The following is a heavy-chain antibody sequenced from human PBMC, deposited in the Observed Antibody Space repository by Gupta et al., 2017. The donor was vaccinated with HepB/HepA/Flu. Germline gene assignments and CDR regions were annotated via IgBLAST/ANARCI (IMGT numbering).Heavy chain of an antibody. CDR3: ARANERDFWSGSVYFQH. J-gene: IGHJ1*01. Sequence: EVQLVESGGGLVQPGGSLRLACAASGFTFSSYWMHWVRQAPGKGLVWVSRINSDGSSTSYADSVKGRFTISRDNAKNTLYLQMNSLRAEDTAVYYCARANERDFWSGSVYFQHWGQVTLVTVSS. CDR1: GFTFSSYW. CDR2: INSDGSST. V-gene: IGHV3-74*01. D-gene: IGHD3-3*01.